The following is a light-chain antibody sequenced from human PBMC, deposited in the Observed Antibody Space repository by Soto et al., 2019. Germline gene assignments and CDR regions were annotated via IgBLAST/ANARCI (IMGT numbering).Light chain of an antibody. V-gene: IGKV1-5*01. CDR1: QSVNTW. J-gene: IGKJ1*01. CDR3: QQYKSYSTWT. CDR2: DAS. Sequence: DIQTTQSPSTLSASVGARVTITCRASQSVNTWLAWYQQKPGKAPVLLIYDASSLKSGVPSRFSGSGSGTEFTLTISSLQPDDFATYYGQQYKSYSTWTFGQGTKVDIK.